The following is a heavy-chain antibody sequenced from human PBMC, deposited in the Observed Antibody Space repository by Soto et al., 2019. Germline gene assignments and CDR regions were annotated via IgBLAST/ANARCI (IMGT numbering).Heavy chain of an antibody. D-gene: IGHD6-19*01. V-gene: IGHV3-64D*08. CDR1: GLPFSSFT. CDR2: INSNGGSA. Sequence: PGGSLRLSCSASGLPFSSFTMHWVRQAPGKGLEYVSAINSNGGSANYGDSVKGRFTISRDNPKNTLYLQMSSLRVEDTALYYCVTNSGWSLRDFDYWGQGTLVTVSS. CDR3: VTNSGWSLRDFDY. J-gene: IGHJ4*02.